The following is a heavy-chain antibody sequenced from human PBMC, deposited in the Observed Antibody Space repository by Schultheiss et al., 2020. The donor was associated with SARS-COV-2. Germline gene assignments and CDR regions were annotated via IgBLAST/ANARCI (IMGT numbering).Heavy chain of an antibody. CDR2: IYPGDSDT. D-gene: IGHD6-6*01. Sequence: GESLKISCKVSGYSFTDYWIGWVRQMPGKGLEWMGIIYPGDSDTRYSPSFQGQVTISADKSISTAYLQWSSLKASDTAMYYCARRLVRTSRYYYYYGMDVWGQGTTVTVSS. V-gene: IGHV5-51*01. CDR1: GYSFTDYW. J-gene: IGHJ6*02. CDR3: ARRLVRTSRYYYYYGMDV.